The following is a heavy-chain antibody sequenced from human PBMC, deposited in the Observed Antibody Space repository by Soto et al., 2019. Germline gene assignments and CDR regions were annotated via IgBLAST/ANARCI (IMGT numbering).Heavy chain of an antibody. D-gene: IGHD4-17*01. CDR3: ARDNSADFVGNAMDV. CDR2: IIPILGTA. V-gene: IGHV1-69*01. Sequence: QVQLVQSGAEVKMPGSSVKVSCKASGGTFSSYAISWVRQAPGQELEYMGGIIPILGTANYAQKFQGSVSITAEDSTSAAYLELSSLRSEDSAVYYCARDNSADFVGNAMDVWGQGTTVTVSS. J-gene: IGHJ6*02. CDR1: GGTFSSYA.